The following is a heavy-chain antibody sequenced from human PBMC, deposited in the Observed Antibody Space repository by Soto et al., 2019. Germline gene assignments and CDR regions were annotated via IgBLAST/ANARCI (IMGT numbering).Heavy chain of an antibody. CDR3: ARVRALVDGEYSSSWSRFDY. J-gene: IGHJ4*02. Sequence: KASETLSLTCTVSGGSISSGGYYWSWIRQHPWKGLEWIGYIYYSGSTYYNPSLKSRVTISVDTSKNQFSLKLSSVTAADTAVYYCARVRALVDGEYSSSWSRFDYWGQGTLVTVSS. CDR2: IYYSGST. D-gene: IGHD6-13*01. CDR1: GGSISSGGYY. V-gene: IGHV4-31*03.